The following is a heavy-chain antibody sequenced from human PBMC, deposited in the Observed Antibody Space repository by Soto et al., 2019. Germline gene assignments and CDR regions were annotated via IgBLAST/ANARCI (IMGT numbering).Heavy chain of an antibody. V-gene: IGHV3-33*01. Sequence: QVQLVESGGGVVQPGRSLRLSCAASGFTFSSYGMHWVRQAPGKGLEWVAVIWYDGSNKYYADSVKGRFTISRDNSKNTLYLQMNSLRAEDTAVYYCAREPLNYGDYGDYMDVWGKGTTVTVSS. D-gene: IGHD4-17*01. J-gene: IGHJ6*03. CDR1: GFTFSSYG. CDR2: IWYDGSNK. CDR3: AREPLNYGDYGDYMDV.